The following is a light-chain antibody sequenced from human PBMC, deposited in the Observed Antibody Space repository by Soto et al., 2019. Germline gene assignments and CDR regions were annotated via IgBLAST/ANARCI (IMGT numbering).Light chain of an antibody. J-gene: IGKJ4*01. V-gene: IGKV3-11*01. Sequence: EIVLTQSPATLSLSPGERATLSCRASQSVSSYLAWYQQKPGQAPRLLIYDASNRATGIPARFSGSGSGTDFTLTISSLEPEDFAVYYWQQRSNLFGGGTKVEIK. CDR3: QQRSNL. CDR1: QSVSSY. CDR2: DAS.